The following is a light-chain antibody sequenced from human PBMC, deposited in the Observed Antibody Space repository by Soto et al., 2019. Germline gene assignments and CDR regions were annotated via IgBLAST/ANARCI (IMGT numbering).Light chain of an antibody. Sequence: EIVMTQSPATLSVSPGERATLSYRASQSVSSDLAWYQQKPGQAPRLLIYGVSARATGIPARFSGSESGTDFTLTISSLQSEDFAVYYCQQSDSWPLTFGGGTKVEIK. J-gene: IGKJ4*01. CDR2: GVS. CDR3: QQSDSWPLT. V-gene: IGKV3-15*01. CDR1: QSVSSD.